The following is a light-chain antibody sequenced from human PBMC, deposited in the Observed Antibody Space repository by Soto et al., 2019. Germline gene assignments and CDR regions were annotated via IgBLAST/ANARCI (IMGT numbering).Light chain of an antibody. CDR2: DAS. V-gene: IGKV3-11*01. CDR3: QQRSNGPWT. J-gene: IGKJ1*01. Sequence: EIVLTQSPATLSLSPGERATLSCRASQSVSTYLAWYQQKPGQAPRLLIYDASKRATGIPARFSGSGTGTVFTLTIGRLEPEDFAVYYCQQRSNGPWTFGQGTKVEIK. CDR1: QSVSTY.